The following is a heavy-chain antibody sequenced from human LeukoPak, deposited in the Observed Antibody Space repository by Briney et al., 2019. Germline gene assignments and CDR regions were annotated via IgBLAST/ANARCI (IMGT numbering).Heavy chain of an antibody. D-gene: IGHD6-19*01. Sequence: GASVKVSCKASGYTFTSYDINWVRQATGQGLEWMGWMNANSGNTGYAQKFQGRVSMTRNNSISTAYMELSSLRSEDTAVYYCARGGIAVAESWGQGTLVTVSS. CDR3: ARGGIAVAES. J-gene: IGHJ5*02. V-gene: IGHV1-8*01. CDR1: GYTFTSYD. CDR2: MNANSGNT.